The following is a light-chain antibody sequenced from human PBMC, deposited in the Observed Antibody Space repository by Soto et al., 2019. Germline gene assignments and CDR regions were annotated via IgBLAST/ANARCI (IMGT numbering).Light chain of an antibody. V-gene: IGLV1-47*01. CDR2: KNN. CDR3: AAWDDSLSVYV. CDR1: SSNIGSNY. J-gene: IGLJ1*01. Sequence: SVLTQPPSASGTPGQRVTISCSGSSSNIGSNYVYWYQQLPGTAPKLLIYKNNQRPSGVPDRFPGSKSGTSASLAISGLRSEDEADYYCAAWDDSLSVYVFGTGTKVTVL.